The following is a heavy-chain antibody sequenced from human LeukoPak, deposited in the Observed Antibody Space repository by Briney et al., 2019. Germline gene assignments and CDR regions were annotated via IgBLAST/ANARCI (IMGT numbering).Heavy chain of an antibody. Sequence: PGGSLRLSCAASGFTFSSYDIHWVRQAPGKGLEWVAFIRYDGSNKYYADSVRGRFTISRDNSKNTLYLQMNSLRVEDTAVYYCAKITDGELRRFDYWGQGTRVTVSS. CDR1: GFTFSSYD. V-gene: IGHV3-30*02. D-gene: IGHD1-26*01. J-gene: IGHJ4*02. CDR2: IRYDGSNK. CDR3: AKITDGELRRFDY.